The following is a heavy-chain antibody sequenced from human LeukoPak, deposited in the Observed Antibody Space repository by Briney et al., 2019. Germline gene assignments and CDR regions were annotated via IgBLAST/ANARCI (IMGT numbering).Heavy chain of an antibody. CDR3: ARSVGSSWDSFDY. D-gene: IGHD6-13*01. CDR1: GFTFSSYS. CDR2: INSDGSST. V-gene: IGHV3-74*01. Sequence: GGSLRLSCATSGFTFSSYSMNWVRQAPGKGLVWVSRINSDGSSTSYADSVKGRFTISRDNAKNTLYLQMNSLRAEDTAVYYCARSVGSSWDSFDYWGQGTLVTVSS. J-gene: IGHJ4*02.